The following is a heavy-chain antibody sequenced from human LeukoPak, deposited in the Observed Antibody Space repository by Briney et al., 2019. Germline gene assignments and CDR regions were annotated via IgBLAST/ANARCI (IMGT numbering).Heavy chain of an antibody. Sequence: PSETLSLTCTVSGGSISNYYWSWIRQPPGKGLEWIGYIYYSGSTNYNPSLKSRVTISVDTSKNQFSLKLSSVTAADTAVYYCARDGTSGYPLDYWGQGTLVSVSS. CDR2: IYYSGST. CDR3: ARDGTSGYPLDY. CDR1: GGSISNYY. V-gene: IGHV4-59*01. D-gene: IGHD3-3*01. J-gene: IGHJ4*02.